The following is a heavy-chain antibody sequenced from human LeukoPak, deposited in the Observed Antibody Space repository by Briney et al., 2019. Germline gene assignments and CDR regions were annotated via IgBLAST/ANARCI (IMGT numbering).Heavy chain of an antibody. Sequence: SETLSLTCAAYGGSFSGYYWSWIRQPPGKGLEWIGEINHSGSTTYNPSLKSRVTISPDTSKNQFSLKLNSVTAADTAVYYCARPPHYYDTSGYSVWGQGTLVTVSS. CDR2: INHSGST. J-gene: IGHJ4*02. V-gene: IGHV4-34*01. CDR3: ARPPHYYDTSGYSV. D-gene: IGHD3-22*01. CDR1: GGSFSGYY.